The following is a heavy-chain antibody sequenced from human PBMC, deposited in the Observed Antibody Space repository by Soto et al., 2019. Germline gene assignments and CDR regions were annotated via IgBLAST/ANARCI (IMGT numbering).Heavy chain of an antibody. CDR1: GGSISSGGYS. CDR2: IYHSGST. D-gene: IGHD3-3*01. V-gene: IGHV4-30-2*01. CDR3: ARERSITIFGVVTNWFDP. J-gene: IGHJ5*02. Sequence: QLQLQESGSGLVKPSQTLSLTCAVSGGSISSGGYSWSWIRQPPGKGLEWIGYIYHSGSTYYNPSLKSRVTISVDRSKNQFYLKLSSVTAADTAVYYCARERSITIFGVVTNWFDPWGQGTLVTVSS.